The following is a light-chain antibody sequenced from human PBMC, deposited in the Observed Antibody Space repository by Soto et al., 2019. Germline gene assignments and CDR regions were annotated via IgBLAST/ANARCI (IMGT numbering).Light chain of an antibody. J-gene: IGLJ3*02. Sequence: QSALTQPASVSGSPRQSITISCTGTSSDVGDGDFVSWYQQRPGNAPKLMIYKVSNRPSGVSNRFSGSKSGNTASLTISGLQAEYEADYYCCSYTRSYTWVFGGGTKVTVL. CDR2: KVS. CDR3: CSYTRSYTWV. V-gene: IGLV2-14*01. CDR1: SSDVGDGDF.